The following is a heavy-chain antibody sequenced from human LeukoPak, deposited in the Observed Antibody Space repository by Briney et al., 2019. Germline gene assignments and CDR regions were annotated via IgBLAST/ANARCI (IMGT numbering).Heavy chain of an antibody. Sequence: GGSLRLSCAASGFTFSSYAISWVRQAPGKGLEWVSAISGSGGSTYYADSVKGRFTISRDNSKNTLYLQMNSLRAEDTAVYYCAKDPAEAVAGTWYFDYWGQGTLVTVSS. CDR1: GFTFSSYA. V-gene: IGHV3-23*01. D-gene: IGHD6-19*01. J-gene: IGHJ4*02. CDR3: AKDPAEAVAGTWYFDY. CDR2: ISGSGGST.